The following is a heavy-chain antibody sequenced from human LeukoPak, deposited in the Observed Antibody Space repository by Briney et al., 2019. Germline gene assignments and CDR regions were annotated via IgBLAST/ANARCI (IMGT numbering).Heavy chain of an antibody. CDR2: MYLSGTT. Sequence: SETLSLTCTVSGDSINSLDLWSWVRQPPGKGLEWIGEMYLSGTTHSNPSVKSRVTISIDRSKNQFFLNLSSVTAADTAVYYCAGLVGRYSSGLYYYYFDYWGQGTLVTVSS. J-gene: IGHJ4*02. CDR1: GDSINSLDL. D-gene: IGHD3-22*01. CDR3: AGLVGRYSSGLYYYYFDY. V-gene: IGHV4-4*02.